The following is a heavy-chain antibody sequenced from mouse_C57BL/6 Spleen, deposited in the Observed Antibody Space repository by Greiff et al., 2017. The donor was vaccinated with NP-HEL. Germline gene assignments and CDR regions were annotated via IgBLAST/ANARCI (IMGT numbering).Heavy chain of an antibody. V-gene: IGHV5-16*01. D-gene: IGHD3-1*01. CDR2: INYDGSST. Sequence: EVHLVESEGGLVQPGSSMKLSCTASGFTFSDYYMAWVRQVPEKGLEWVANINYDGSSTYYLDSLKSRFIISRDNAKNILYLQMSSLKSEDTATYYCAREGLREGYFDYWGQGTTLTVSS. J-gene: IGHJ2*01. CDR3: AREGLREGYFDY. CDR1: GFTFSDYY.